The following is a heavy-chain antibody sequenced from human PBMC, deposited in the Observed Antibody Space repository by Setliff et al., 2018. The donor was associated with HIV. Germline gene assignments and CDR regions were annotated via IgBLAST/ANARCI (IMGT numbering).Heavy chain of an antibody. D-gene: IGHD3-10*01. CDR2: VYYSGNT. V-gene: IGHV4-59*08. CDR3: ARHFYGSGSPSDY. Sequence: PSETLSLTCTVSGSLTSYYWSWIRQSPGKGLEWIGYVYYSGNTNYNPSLQGRVTISVDASKNQFSLKLTSMNAADTATYYCARHFYGSGSPSDYWGQGIVVTVSS. J-gene: IGHJ4*02. CDR1: GSLTSYY.